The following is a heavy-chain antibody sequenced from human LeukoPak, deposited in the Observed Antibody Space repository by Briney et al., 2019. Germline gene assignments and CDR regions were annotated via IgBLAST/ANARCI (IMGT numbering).Heavy chain of an antibody. Sequence: GGSLRLSCAASGFTLSSYEMNWVRQAPGKGLEWVSYISSSGSTIYYADSVKGRFTISRDNAKNSLYLQMNSLRAEDTALYYCARDRTYGDYAVGAFDIWGQGTMVTVSS. V-gene: IGHV3-48*03. J-gene: IGHJ3*02. D-gene: IGHD4-17*01. CDR2: ISSSGSTI. CDR3: ARDRTYGDYAVGAFDI. CDR1: GFTLSSYE.